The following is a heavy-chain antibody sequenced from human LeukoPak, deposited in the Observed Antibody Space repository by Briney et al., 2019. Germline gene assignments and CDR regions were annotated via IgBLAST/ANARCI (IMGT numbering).Heavy chain of an antibody. CDR2: ISSSSSYI. CDR3: ARGPYYSGSYYVDDAFDI. J-gene: IGHJ3*02. D-gene: IGHD1-26*01. CDR1: GFTFSSYS. V-gene: IGHV3-21*01. Sequence: PGRSLRLSCAASGFTFSSYSMNWVRQAPGKGLEWVSSISSSSSYIYYADSVKGRFTISRDNAKNSLYLQMNSLRAEDTAVYYCARGPYYSGSYYVDDAFDIWGQGTMVIVSS.